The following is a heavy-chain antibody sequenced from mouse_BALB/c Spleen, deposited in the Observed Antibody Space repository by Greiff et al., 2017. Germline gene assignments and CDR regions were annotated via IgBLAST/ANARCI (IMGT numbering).Heavy chain of an antibody. CDR3: ARRGYYDYSDYYAMDY. Sequence: EVQLQQSGPELVKPGASVKMSCKASGYTFTDYYMKWVKQSHGKSLEWIGDINPNNGDTFYNQKFKGKATLTVDKSSSTAYMQLNSLTSEDSAVYYCARRGYYDYSDYYAMDYWGQGTSVTVSS. J-gene: IGHJ4*01. D-gene: IGHD2-4*01. CDR2: INPNNGDT. CDR1: GYTFTDYY. V-gene: IGHV1-26*01.